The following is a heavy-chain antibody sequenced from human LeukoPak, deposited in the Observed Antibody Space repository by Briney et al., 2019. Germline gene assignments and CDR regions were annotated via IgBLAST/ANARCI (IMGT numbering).Heavy chain of an antibody. Sequence: KASETLSLTCTVSGGSISSYYWSWIRQPPGKGLEWIGYIYYSGSTNYNPSLKSRVTISVDTSKNQFSLKLSSVTAADTAVYYCARLPSDYYDSSGYPYYFDYWGQGTLVTVSS. V-gene: IGHV4-59*01. CDR3: ARLPSDYYDSSGYPYYFDY. D-gene: IGHD3-22*01. CDR1: GGSISSYY. CDR2: IYYSGST. J-gene: IGHJ4*02.